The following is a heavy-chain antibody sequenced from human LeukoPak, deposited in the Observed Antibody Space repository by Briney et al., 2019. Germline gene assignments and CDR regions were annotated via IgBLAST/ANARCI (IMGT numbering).Heavy chain of an antibody. Sequence: GGSLRLSCAASGFTFSNYWMTWVRQAPGKGLEWVANIKEDGSESYYVDSVKGRFTISRDNAKNSLSLQLNSLSAGDTAVYYCARSRSGYYEDYWGQGTLVTVSS. CDR2: IKEDGSES. V-gene: IGHV3-7*01. CDR3: ARSRSGYYEDY. J-gene: IGHJ4*02. CDR1: GFTFSNYW. D-gene: IGHD5-12*01.